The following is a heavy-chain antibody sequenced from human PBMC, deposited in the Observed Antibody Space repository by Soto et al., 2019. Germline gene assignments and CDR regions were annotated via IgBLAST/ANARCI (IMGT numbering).Heavy chain of an antibody. D-gene: IGHD3-10*01. CDR2: ISAYNGNT. Sequence: ASVKVSCKASGYTFTSYGISWVRQAPGQGLEWMGWISAYNGNTNYAQKLQGRVTMTTDTSTSTAYMELRSLRSDDTAVYYCARAGGMVRGVISTSSYYYYMDVWGKGTTVTVSS. CDR3: ARAGGMVRGVISTSSYYYYMDV. V-gene: IGHV1-18*01. J-gene: IGHJ6*03. CDR1: GYTFTSYG.